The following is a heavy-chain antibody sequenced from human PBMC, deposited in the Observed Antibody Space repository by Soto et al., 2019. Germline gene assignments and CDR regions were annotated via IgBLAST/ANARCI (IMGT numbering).Heavy chain of an antibody. V-gene: IGHV1-46*01. CDR3: GRVMRSLLSITALDT. Sequence: ASVKVSCKASGYTFTRDQIHWVRQAPGQGLEWMGMIDPSGGKTNYAQKFQGRVAMTRDTSTSTVYMALSSLRSEDTAIYFCGRVMRSLLSITALDTWGQGTLVTVSS. D-gene: IGHD3-10*01. J-gene: IGHJ5*02. CDR1: GYTFTRDQ. CDR2: IDPSGGKT.